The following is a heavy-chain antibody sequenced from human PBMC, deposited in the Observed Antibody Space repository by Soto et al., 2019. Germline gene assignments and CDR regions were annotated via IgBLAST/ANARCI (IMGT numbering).Heavy chain of an antibody. CDR2: IYYSGST. V-gene: IGHV4-59*01. J-gene: IGHJ3*02. D-gene: IGHD3-22*01. CDR3: ARAAYSSGYRDDAFDI. CDR1: GGSISSYY. Sequence: PSETLSLTCTVSGGSISSYYWSWIRQPPGKGLEWIGYIYYSGSTNYNPSLKSRVTISVDTSKNQFSLKLSSVTAADTAVYYCARAAYSSGYRDDAFDIWGQGTMVTV.